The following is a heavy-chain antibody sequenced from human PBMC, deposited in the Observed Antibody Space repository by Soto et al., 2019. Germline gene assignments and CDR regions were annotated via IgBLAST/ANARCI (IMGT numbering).Heavy chain of an antibody. D-gene: IGHD2-2*01. Sequence: ASVKVSCKASGYTFTGYYMHWVRQAPGQGLEWMGWINPNSGGTNYAQKFQGWVTMTRDTSISTAYMELSRLRSDDTAVYYCARGLGYCSSTSCYRRPAYNWFDPWGQGTLVTVSS. CDR3: ARGLGYCSSTSCYRRPAYNWFDP. CDR2: INPNSGGT. J-gene: IGHJ5*02. V-gene: IGHV1-2*04. CDR1: GYTFTGYY.